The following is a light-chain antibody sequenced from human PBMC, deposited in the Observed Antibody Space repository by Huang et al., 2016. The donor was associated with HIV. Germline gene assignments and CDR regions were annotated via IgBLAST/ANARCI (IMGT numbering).Light chain of an antibody. J-gene: IGKJ1*01. CDR2: EVS. Sequence: DMVMTQTQLSLSVSPGQPASISCNSSQSLLHTDGKTYFYWYLQRPGQSPQLLIYEVSNRFSGVPDRFSGSGSGTDFTLKISRVEAEDAGVYYCMQTKQPATFGQGTKVEIK. CDR1: QSLLHTDGKTY. V-gene: IGKV2D-29*02. CDR3: MQTKQPAT.